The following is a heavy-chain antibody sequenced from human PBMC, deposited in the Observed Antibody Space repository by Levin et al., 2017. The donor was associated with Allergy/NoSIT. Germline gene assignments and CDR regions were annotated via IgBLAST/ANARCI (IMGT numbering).Heavy chain of an antibody. CDR3: ARDHRLWYFDL. Sequence: GESLKISCAASGFTFSDYYMSWIRQAPGKGLEWVSYISSSGSTIYYADSVKGRFTLSRDDAKNSLSLQMNSLRAEDTAVYYCARDHRLWYFDLWGRGTLVTVSS. CDR1: GFTFSDYY. V-gene: IGHV3-11*01. J-gene: IGHJ2*01. CDR2: ISSSGSTI.